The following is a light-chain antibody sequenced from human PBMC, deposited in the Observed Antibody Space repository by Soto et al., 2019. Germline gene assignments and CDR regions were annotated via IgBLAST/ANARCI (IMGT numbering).Light chain of an antibody. Sequence: DIQMTQSPSTLSASVGDRVTITCRASQSISSWLAWYQQKPGKAPKVLIYDASSLESGVPSRFSGSGSGTEFTLTISSLQPDDFATYYCQQYNSYWWTFGQGTKVEIK. V-gene: IGKV1-5*01. J-gene: IGKJ1*01. CDR1: QSISSW. CDR3: QQYNSYWWT. CDR2: DAS.